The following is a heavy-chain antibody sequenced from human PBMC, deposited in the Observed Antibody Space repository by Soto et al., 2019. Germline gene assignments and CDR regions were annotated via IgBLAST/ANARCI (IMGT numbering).Heavy chain of an antibody. Sequence: PGGSLRLSCAASGFTFHSHAMHWVRQAPGKGLEWVASISYDGSNKYYADSVKGRFTISRDNSKNTLYLQMNSLRAEDTAVYYCARSHDDIVVVVAVGVWIYWGQGTLVTVSS. J-gene: IGHJ4*02. D-gene: IGHD2-15*01. CDR3: ARSHDDIVVVVAVGVWIY. V-gene: IGHV3-30*04. CDR1: GFTFHSHA. CDR2: ISYDGSNK.